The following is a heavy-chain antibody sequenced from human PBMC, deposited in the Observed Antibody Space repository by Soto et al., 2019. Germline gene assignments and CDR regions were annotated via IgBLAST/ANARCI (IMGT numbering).Heavy chain of an antibody. CDR3: ARRRTTVTIPTYYYYGMDV. Sequence: PSETLSLTCTVSGGSISSGGYYWSWIRQHPGKGLEWIGYIYYSGSTNYNPSLKSRVTISVDTSKNQFSLKLSSVTAADTAVYYCARRRTTVTIPTYYYYGMDVWGQGTTVTVSS. CDR1: GGSISSGGYY. V-gene: IGHV4-31*03. J-gene: IGHJ6*02. CDR2: IYYSGST. D-gene: IGHD4-4*01.